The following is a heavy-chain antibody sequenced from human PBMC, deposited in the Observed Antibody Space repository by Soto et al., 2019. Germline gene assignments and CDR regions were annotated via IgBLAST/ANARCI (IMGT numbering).Heavy chain of an antibody. CDR1: GFTFGSYA. J-gene: IGHJ4*02. CDR2: ISGRGGDT. CDR3: AKASHWYVPEYYFDY. V-gene: IGHV3-23*01. D-gene: IGHD3-10*02. Sequence: EVQLLESGGGLVQPGGSLRVSCAASGFTFGSYAMSWVRQAPGKGLEWVSAISGRGGDTYYADSVKGRFIISRDNSKNTLYLQMNSLRAEDTAVSFCAKASHWYVPEYYFDYWGQGTLVTVSS.